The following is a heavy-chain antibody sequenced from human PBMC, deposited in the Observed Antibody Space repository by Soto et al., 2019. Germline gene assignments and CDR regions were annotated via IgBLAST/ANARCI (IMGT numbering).Heavy chain of an antibody. V-gene: IGHV1-3*01. CDR1: GYTFTSYA. D-gene: IGHD1-26*01. J-gene: IGHJ4*02. Sequence: ASVKVSCKASGYTFTSYAMHWVRQAPGQRLEWMGWINAGNGNTKYSRKFQGRVTITRDTSASTAYMELSSLRSEDTAVYYCAIGSSGDYWGQGTLVTVSS. CDR3: AIGSSGDY. CDR2: INAGNGNT.